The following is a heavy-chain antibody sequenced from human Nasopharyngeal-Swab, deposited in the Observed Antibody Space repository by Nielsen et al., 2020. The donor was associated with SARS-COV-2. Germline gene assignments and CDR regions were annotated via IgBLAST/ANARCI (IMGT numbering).Heavy chain of an antibody. Sequence: SETLSLTCTVSGDSIAYSTFYWGWIRQPPGKGLEWIGNIYYNGNTYQNPSLKSPLTISVDKSKNQFSLQLSSVTAADTAVYYCARPIVGATSDAFNIWGQGTMVTVSS. CDR3: ARPIVGATSDAFNI. CDR1: GDSIAYSTFY. J-gene: IGHJ3*02. V-gene: IGHV4-39*01. CDR2: IYYNGNT. D-gene: IGHD1-26*01.